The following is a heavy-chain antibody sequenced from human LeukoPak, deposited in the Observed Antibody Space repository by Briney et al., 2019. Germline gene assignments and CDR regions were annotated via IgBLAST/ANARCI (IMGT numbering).Heavy chain of an antibody. CDR1: GFTFSSYS. D-gene: IGHD3-22*01. Sequence: SGGSLRLSCAASGFTFSSYSMNWVRQAPGKGLEWVSYISSSSSTIYYADSVKGRFTISRDNAKNSLYLQMNSLRAEDTAVYYCARGSYASSGYYEYYFDYWGQGTLVTVSS. CDR3: ARGSYASSGYYEYYFDY. V-gene: IGHV3-48*01. J-gene: IGHJ4*02. CDR2: ISSSSSTI.